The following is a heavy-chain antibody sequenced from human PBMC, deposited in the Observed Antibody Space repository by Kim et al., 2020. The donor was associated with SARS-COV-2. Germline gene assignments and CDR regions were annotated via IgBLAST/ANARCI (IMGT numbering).Heavy chain of an antibody. J-gene: IGHJ6*02. CDR1: GGTFSSYA. Sequence: SVKVSCKASGGTFSSYAISWVRQAPGQGLEWMGGIIPIFGTANYAQKFQGRVTITADESTSTAYMELSSLRSEDTAVYYCAREEVGYKSTDHYYYYGMDVWGQGTTVTVSS. D-gene: IGHD5-18*01. V-gene: IGHV1-69*13. CDR3: AREEVGYKSTDHYYYYGMDV. CDR2: IIPIFGTA.